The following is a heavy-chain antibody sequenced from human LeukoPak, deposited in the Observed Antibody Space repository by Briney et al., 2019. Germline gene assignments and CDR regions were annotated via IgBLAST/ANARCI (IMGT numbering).Heavy chain of an antibody. D-gene: IGHD1-26*01. CDR2: IDPNTGGT. V-gene: IGHV1-2*06. CDR1: GYTFANYY. Sequence: ASVKVSCKTSGYTFANYYIHWVRQAPGQGLEWMGRIDPNTGGTKSAKNFQGRVTMTRDTSISTAYMALSGLRSDDTAVYYCASLYDIVGTTVDYWGQGTLVTVSS. CDR3: ASLYDIVGTTVDY. J-gene: IGHJ4*02.